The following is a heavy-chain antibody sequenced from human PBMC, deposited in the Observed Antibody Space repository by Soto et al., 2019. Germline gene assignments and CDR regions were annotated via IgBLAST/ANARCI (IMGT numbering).Heavy chain of an antibody. D-gene: IGHD2-15*01. J-gene: IGHJ5*02. Sequence: SETLSLTCTVSGGSISSYYWSWIRQPPGKGLEWIGYIYYSGSTNYNPSLKSRVTISVDTSKNQFSLKLSSVTAADTAVYYCARDRIGYCSGGSCLNWFDPWGQGTLVTVPQ. CDR1: GGSISSYY. CDR3: ARDRIGYCSGGSCLNWFDP. V-gene: IGHV4-59*01. CDR2: IYYSGST.